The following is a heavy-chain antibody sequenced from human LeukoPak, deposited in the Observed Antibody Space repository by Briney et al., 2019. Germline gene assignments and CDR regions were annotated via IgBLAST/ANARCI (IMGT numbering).Heavy chain of an antibody. D-gene: IGHD7-27*01. V-gene: IGHV4-39*01. CDR3: ARHLYWGGYYYHYYMDV. J-gene: IGHJ6*03. Sequence: PSETLSLTCTFSVGSISSSSYYWGWIRQPPGKGLEWIGSIYYSGSTYYNPSLKSRVAISVDTSKNQFSLTLSSVTAADTAVYYCARHLYWGGYYYHYYMDVWGKGTTVTVSS. CDR2: IYYSGST. CDR1: VGSISSSSYY.